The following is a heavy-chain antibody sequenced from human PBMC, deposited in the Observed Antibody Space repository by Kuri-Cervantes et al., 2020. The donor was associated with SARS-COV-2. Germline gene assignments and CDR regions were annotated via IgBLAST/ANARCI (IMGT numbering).Heavy chain of an antibody. CDR3: VREVTSHYYYYYTDV. CDR2: IKEDGSEK. V-gene: IGHV3-7*01. J-gene: IGHJ6*03. CDR1: GFTFSSHC. Sequence: GESLKISCTASGFTFSSHCMSWVRQAPGKGLEWVANIKEDGSEKHYVDSVKGRFTISRNNAKNSLYLQMNSLRAEDTAVFYCVREVTSHYYYYYTDVWGKGTTVTVSS. D-gene: IGHD4-23*01.